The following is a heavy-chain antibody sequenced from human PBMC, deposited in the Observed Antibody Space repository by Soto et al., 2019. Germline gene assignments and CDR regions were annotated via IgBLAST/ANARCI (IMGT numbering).Heavy chain of an antibody. D-gene: IGHD2-21*01. CDR2: ISYDGDKK. J-gene: IGHJ6*02. CDR1: GFSFSDYS. Sequence: QVHLVESGGGVVQPRRSLRLSCVGSGFSFSDYSIHWVRQAPGKGLEWVAFISYDGDKKFFADSVKGRFNISRDNAKNTVSLHMSSLRPEDTAVFHCAVMAGLVVSDDFGLDVWGQGTTVTVSS. CDR3: AVMAGLVVSDDFGLDV. V-gene: IGHV3-30-3*01.